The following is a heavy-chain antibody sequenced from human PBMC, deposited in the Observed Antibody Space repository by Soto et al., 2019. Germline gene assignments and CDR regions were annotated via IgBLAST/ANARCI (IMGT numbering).Heavy chain of an antibody. V-gene: IGHV4-34*01. Sequence: SETLSLTCAVYGGSFSGYYWGGIRQPPGRGLERIGEINHSGSTNYNPSLKSRVTISVDTSKNQFSLKLSSVTAADTAVYYCARGDFNGDSDYWGQGTLVTVSS. CDR3: ARGDFNGDSDY. CDR1: GGSFSGYY. D-gene: IGHD3-3*01. CDR2: INHSGST. J-gene: IGHJ4*02.